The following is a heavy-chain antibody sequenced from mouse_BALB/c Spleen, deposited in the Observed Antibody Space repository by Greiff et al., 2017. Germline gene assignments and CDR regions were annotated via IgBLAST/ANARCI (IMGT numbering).Heavy chain of an antibody. V-gene: IGHV5-6-4*01. Sequence: EVKLVESGGGLVKPGGSLKLSCAASGFTFSSYTMSWVRQTPEKRLEWVATISSGGSYTYYPDSVKGRFTISRDNAKNTLYLQMSSLKSEDTAMYYCTRDHYYGSSYYAMDYWGQGTSVTVSS. CDR2: ISSGGSYT. CDR3: TRDHYYGSSYYAMDY. CDR1: GFTFSSYT. D-gene: IGHD1-1*01. J-gene: IGHJ4*01.